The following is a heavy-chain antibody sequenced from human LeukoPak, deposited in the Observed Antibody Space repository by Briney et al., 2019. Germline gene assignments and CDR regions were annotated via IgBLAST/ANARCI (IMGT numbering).Heavy chain of an antibody. Sequence: GGSLRLSCTTSGFTFSDYAVSWVRQAPGKGLEWVATIKEDGSQEDYVDSVKGRFTISRDNARSSLYLQMNSQRVEDTAVYYCARGREITVSGTDYFDYWGQGTLVTVSS. D-gene: IGHD1-1*01. J-gene: IGHJ4*02. V-gene: IGHV3-7*01. CDR3: ARGREITVSGTDYFDY. CDR1: GFTFSDYA. CDR2: IKEDGSQE.